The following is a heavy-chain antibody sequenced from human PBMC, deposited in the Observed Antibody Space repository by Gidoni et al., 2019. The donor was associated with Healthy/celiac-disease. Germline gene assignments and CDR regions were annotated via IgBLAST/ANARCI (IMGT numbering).Heavy chain of an antibody. CDR3: ARDREGSGWLGYYFDY. V-gene: IGHV1-3*01. D-gene: IGHD6-19*01. J-gene: IGHJ4*02. CDR1: GYTFTSYA. Sequence: QVQLVQSGAEVKKPGASVKGSCKASGYTFTSYAMHWVRQAPGQRLEWMGWINAGNGNTKYSQKFQGRVTITRDTSASTAYMELSSLRSEDTAVYYCARDREGSGWLGYYFDYWGQGTLVTVSS. CDR2: INAGNGNT.